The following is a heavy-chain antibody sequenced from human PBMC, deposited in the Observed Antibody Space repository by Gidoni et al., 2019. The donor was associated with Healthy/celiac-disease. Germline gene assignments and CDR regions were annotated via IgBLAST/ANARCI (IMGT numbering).Heavy chain of an antibody. CDR3: ARDNPQGEPFDY. CDR2: IYYSGST. Sequence: QVQLQESGPGLVKPSETLSLPCTVSGGSISSYYWSWIRQPPGKGLEWIGYIYYSGSTNYNPSLKSRVTISVDTSKNQFSLKLSSVTAADTAVYYCARDNPQGEPFDYWGQGTLVTVSS. D-gene: IGHD1-26*01. CDR1: GGSISSYY. V-gene: IGHV4-59*01. J-gene: IGHJ4*02.